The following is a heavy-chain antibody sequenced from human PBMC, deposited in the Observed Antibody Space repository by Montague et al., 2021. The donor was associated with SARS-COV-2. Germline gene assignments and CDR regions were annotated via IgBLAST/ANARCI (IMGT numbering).Heavy chain of an antibody. J-gene: IGHJ4*02. CDR2: INHNGNT. V-gene: IGHV4-34*01. CDR3: ARRLYSFGSGTYRD. D-gene: IGHD3-10*01. Sequence: SETLSLTCTLPGGSLIGYYWGWVRKPPGKGLEWMGEINHNGNTQYNPSLKSRLTMSLDTSRTHISLQVTSVTAADTAVYFCARRLYSFGSGTYRDWGQGTLVTVSS. CDR1: GGSLIGYY.